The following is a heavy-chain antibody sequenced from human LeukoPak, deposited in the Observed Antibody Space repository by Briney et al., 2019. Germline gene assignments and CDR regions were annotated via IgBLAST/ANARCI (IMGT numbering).Heavy chain of an antibody. CDR2: ISGSGGST. Sequence: GGSLRLSCAASGFTFSSYTMSWVRQAPGKGLEWVSAISGSGGSTYYADSVKGRFTISRDNSKNTLYLQMNSLRAEDTAVYYCAKGHGILTGYTTGAFDIWGQGTMVTVSS. CDR1: GFTFSSYT. D-gene: IGHD3-9*01. J-gene: IGHJ3*02. V-gene: IGHV3-23*01. CDR3: AKGHGILTGYTTGAFDI.